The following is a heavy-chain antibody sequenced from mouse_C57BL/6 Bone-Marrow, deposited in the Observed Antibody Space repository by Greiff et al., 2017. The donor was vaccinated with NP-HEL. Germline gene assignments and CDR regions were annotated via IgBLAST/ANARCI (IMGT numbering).Heavy chain of an antibody. V-gene: IGHV1-64*01. D-gene: IGHD1-1*01. Sequence: VQLQQPGAELVKPGASVKLSCKASGYTFTSYWMHWVKQRPGQGLEWIGMIHPNSGSTNYNEKFKSKATLTVDKSSSTAYMQLSSLTSEDSAVYYCALYYYGSSYGYFDYWGQGTTLTVSS. CDR1: GYTFTSYW. J-gene: IGHJ2*01. CDR2: IHPNSGST. CDR3: ALYYYGSSYGYFDY.